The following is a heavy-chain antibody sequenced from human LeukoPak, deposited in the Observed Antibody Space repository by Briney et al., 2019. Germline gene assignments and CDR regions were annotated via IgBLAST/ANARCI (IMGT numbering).Heavy chain of an antibody. CDR2: YYYSGST. CDR3: ARHFHPSSVGAFGV. V-gene: IGHV4-39*01. CDR1: GVSISSSNYY. J-gene: IGHJ4*02. Sequence: SETLSLTCTVFGVSISSSNYYWGWIRQPPGKALEWIGSYYYSGSTYYNPSLKSRVTMSVDTSRNQFYLKLSSVTAADTAVYFCARHFHPSSVGAFGVWGQGTLVTVSP. D-gene: IGHD1-26*01.